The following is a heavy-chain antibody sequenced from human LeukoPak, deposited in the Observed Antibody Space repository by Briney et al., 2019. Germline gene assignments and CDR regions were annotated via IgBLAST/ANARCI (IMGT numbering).Heavy chain of an antibody. V-gene: IGHV1-8*03. D-gene: IGHD2-2*01. CDR1: GYTFTSYD. CDR3: ARGGVPAAMGYYYYYMDV. CDR2: MNPNSGNT. J-gene: IGHJ6*03. Sequence: ASVKLSCKASGYTFTSYDINWVRQATGQGLEWMGWMNPNSGNTGYTQKFQGRVTITRNTSISTAYMELSSLRPEDTAVYYCARGGVPAAMGYYYYYMDVWGKGTTVTVSS.